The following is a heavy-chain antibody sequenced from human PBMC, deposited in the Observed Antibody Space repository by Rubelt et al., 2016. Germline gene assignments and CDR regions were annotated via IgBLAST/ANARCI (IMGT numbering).Heavy chain of an antibody. CDR1: GFTLSDYG. J-gene: IGHJ5*02. V-gene: IGHV3-48*04. D-gene: IGHD1-1*01. Sequence: GGGVVQPGRSLRLSCAASGFTLSDYGMHWVRQTPGKGLEWVSYISKTSSTIHYADSVKGRFTISRDNAKNSVYLQMNSLRAEDTAGYYCVGANWNALPGWFDPWGQGTLVTVSS. CDR3: VGANWNALPGWFDP. CDR2: ISKTSSTI.